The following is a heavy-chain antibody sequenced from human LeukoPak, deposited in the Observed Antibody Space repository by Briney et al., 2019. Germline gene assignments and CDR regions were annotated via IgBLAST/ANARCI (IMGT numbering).Heavy chain of an antibody. Sequence: SSETLSLTCTVSGGSISSGDYYWSWIRQPPGKGLEWIGYIYYSGSTYHNPSLKSRVTISVDTSKNQFSLKLSSVTAADTAVYYCARVVVVVAATPGFDYWGQGTLVTVSS. CDR1: GGSISSGDYY. J-gene: IGHJ4*02. D-gene: IGHD2-15*01. V-gene: IGHV4-30-4*01. CDR3: ARVVVVVAATPGFDY. CDR2: IYYSGST.